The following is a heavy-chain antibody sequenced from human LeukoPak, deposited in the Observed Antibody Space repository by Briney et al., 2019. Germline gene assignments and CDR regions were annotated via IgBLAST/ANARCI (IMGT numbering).Heavy chain of an antibody. D-gene: IGHD6-13*01. CDR2: INGDGSST. CDR3: ARDFMYSSSCTGC. V-gene: IGHV3-74*01. CDR1: GFTFSSYS. Sequence: GGSLRLSCAASGFTFSSYSMNWVRQAPGKGLVWVSRINGDGSSTSYADSVKGRFTISRDNAKNTLYLQMNSLRAEDTAMYYCARDFMYSSSCTGCWGQGTLVTVSS. J-gene: IGHJ4*02.